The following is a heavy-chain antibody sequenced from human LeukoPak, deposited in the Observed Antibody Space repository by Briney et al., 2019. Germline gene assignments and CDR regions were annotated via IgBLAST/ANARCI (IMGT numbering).Heavy chain of an antibody. Sequence: PSETLSLTCTVSGGSISSGDYYWSWIRQPPGKGLEWIGYIYYSGSTYYNPSLRSRVTISVDTSKNQLSLKLRSVTAADTAVYYXARVRXWGIFDXWGXXTXVXVSS. CDR3: ARVRXWGIFDX. D-gene: IGHD3-16*01. V-gene: IGHV4-30-4*01. J-gene: IGHJ4*01. CDR1: GGSISSGDYY. CDR2: IYYSGST.